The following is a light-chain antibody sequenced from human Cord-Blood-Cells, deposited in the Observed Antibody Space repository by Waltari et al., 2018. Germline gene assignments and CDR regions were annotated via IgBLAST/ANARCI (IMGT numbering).Light chain of an antibody. J-gene: IGKJ1*01. CDR2: WAS. CDR3: QQYYSTWT. CDR1: KSVLYSSNNNNY. V-gene: IGKV4-1*01. Sequence: DIVMTQSPDSLAVPLGERATINCTSSKSVLYSSNNNNYLAWYQQKPGQPPKLLIYWASTRESGFPDRFSGSGSGTDFTLTISSLQAEDVAVYYCQQYYSTWTFGQGTKVEIK.